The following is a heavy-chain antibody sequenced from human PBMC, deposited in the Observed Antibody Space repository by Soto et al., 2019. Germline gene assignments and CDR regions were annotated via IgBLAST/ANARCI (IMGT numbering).Heavy chain of an antibody. V-gene: IGHV3-64D*06. CDR3: VRDSWGYDY. D-gene: IGHD3-16*01. J-gene: IGHJ4*02. CDR1: GFTFSNLA. Sequence: EVHLVESGGGFVQPGGSLRLSCSASGFTFSNLAMHWVRVAPGKRLESVSVISADGGTTGYADSVKGRFTVSRDNSKSTLSLQMSSLSVDDTAMYYSVRDSWGYDYWGQGTRVTVPS. CDR2: ISADGGTT.